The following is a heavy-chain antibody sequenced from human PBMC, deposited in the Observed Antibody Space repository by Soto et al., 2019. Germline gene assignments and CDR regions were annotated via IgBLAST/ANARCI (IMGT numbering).Heavy chain of an antibody. V-gene: IGHV3-23*01. CDR1: GFTFSSYA. CDR2: ISGSGGST. D-gene: IGHD3-10*01. CDR3: AKDRIYGDTGSPYDY. J-gene: IGHJ4*02. Sequence: GGSLRLSCAASGFTFSSYAMSWVRQAPGKGLEWVSAISGSGGSTYYADSVKGRFTISRDNSKNTLYLQMNSLRAEDTAVYYCAKDRIYGDTGSPYDYWGQGTLVTVSS.